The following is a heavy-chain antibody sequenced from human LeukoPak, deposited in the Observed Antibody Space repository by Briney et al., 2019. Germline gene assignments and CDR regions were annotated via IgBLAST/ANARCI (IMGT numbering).Heavy chain of an antibody. CDR2: ISTDGYTT. Sequence: GGSLRLSCAASGLAFSAYKMNWVRQAPRKGLVWVSRISTDGYTTDYADFVQGRFTASRDNTKDTWSLEMNSLRAEDTAVYYCVVGGSPGYWGQGTLVTVSS. J-gene: IGHJ4*02. D-gene: IGHD2-15*01. CDR1: GLAFSAYK. CDR3: VVGGSPGY. V-gene: IGHV3-74*01.